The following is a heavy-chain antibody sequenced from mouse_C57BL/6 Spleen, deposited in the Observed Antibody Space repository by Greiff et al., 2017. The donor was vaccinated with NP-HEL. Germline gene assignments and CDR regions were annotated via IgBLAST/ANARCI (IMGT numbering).Heavy chain of an antibody. D-gene: IGHD2-4*01. CDR2: IHTNSGST. CDR1: GYTFTSYW. Sequence: VQLQQPGAELVKPGASVTLSCKASGYTFTSYWMHWVKQRPGQGLEWIGMIHTNSGSTNYNEKFKSKATLTVDKSYNTAYMQLSRLTSEDSAVYYCAIIYYDYDGFDYWGQGTTLTVSS. V-gene: IGHV1-64*01. CDR3: AIIYYDYDGFDY. J-gene: IGHJ2*01.